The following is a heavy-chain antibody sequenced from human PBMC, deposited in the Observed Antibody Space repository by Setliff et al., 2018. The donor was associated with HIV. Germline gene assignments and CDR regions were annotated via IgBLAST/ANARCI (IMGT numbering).Heavy chain of an antibody. Sequence: ASVKVSCKASGYTFTHYGISWVRQAPGQGLEWVGWISPNSGDTDYIQKFQGRVTLTTDTSTNTAYMELRSLRPDDTAIYYCARGGQQWLPYYYYYMDVRGEGTTVTVSS. CDR3: ARGGQQWLPYYYYYMDV. CDR2: ISPNSGDT. J-gene: IGHJ6*03. D-gene: IGHD6-19*01. V-gene: IGHV1-18*01. CDR1: GYTFTHYG.